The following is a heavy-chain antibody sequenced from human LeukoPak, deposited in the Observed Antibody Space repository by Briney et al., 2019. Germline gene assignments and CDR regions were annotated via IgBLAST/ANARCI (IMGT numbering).Heavy chain of an antibody. CDR3: AGVKGPIRILDY. D-gene: IGHD3-16*01. Sequence: GGSLRLSCAASGFTFDDYGMSWVRQAPGKGLEWVSGINWNGGSTGYADSVKGRFTISRDNAKNSLYLQMNSLRAEDTALYYCAGVKGPIRILDYWGQGTLVTVSS. CDR2: INWNGGST. CDR1: GFTFDDYG. V-gene: IGHV3-20*04. J-gene: IGHJ4*02.